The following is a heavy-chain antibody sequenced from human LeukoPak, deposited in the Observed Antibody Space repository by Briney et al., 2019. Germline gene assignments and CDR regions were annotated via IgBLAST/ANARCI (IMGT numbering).Heavy chain of an antibody. V-gene: IGHV1-2*02. CDR1: GYTFTGYY. Sequence: ASVKVSCKASGYTFTGYYMHWVRQAPGQGLEWMGWINPNSGGTNYAQKFQGGVTMTRDTSISTAYMELSRLRSDDTAVYYCARGLIAAHAFDIWGQGTMVTVSS. CDR2: INPNSGGT. J-gene: IGHJ3*02. D-gene: IGHD6-13*01. CDR3: ARGLIAAHAFDI.